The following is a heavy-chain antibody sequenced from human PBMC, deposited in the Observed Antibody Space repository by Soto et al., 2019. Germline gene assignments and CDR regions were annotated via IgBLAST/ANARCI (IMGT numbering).Heavy chain of an antibody. Sequence: LSLSCAASGFSFSDYYMTWIRQAPGKGLEWVSYITTDSYRKYADSVEGRFTISRDNAKNSLYLQMNSLRVEDTAVYYCVRLEAPGYYYGMDVWGQGTTVTVSS. CDR3: VRLEAPGYYYGMDV. CDR2: ITTDSYR. CDR1: GFSFSDYY. J-gene: IGHJ6*02. V-gene: IGHV3-11*06.